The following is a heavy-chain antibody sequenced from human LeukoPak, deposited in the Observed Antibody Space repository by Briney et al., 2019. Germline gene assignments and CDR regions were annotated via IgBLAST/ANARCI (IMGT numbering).Heavy chain of an antibody. J-gene: IGHJ4*02. Sequence: GASVKVSCKASGYTFTGYYMHWVRQAPGQGLEWMGWINPNSGGTNYAQKFQGRVTMTRDTSISTAYMELSRLRSDDTAVYYCASLLYWNYGAFDYWGQGTLVTVSS. CDR2: INPNSGGT. CDR3: ASLLYWNYGAFDY. D-gene: IGHD1-7*01. CDR1: GYTFTGYY. V-gene: IGHV1-2*02.